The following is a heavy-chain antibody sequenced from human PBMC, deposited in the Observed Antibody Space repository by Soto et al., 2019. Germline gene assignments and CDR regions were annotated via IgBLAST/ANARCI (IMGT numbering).Heavy chain of an antibody. Sequence: EVQLLESGGGLVQPGGSLRLSCAASGFTFSSYAMRWVRQAPGKGLEWVSAISGSGDSTYYADSVKGRFTISRDNSKNTVYMQMNGLRGEDKSVYYCARRGSGSYYDYWGQGTLVTVSS. J-gene: IGHJ4*02. V-gene: IGHV3-23*01. CDR1: GFTFSSYA. D-gene: IGHD1-26*01. CDR2: ISGSGDST. CDR3: ARRGSGSYYDY.